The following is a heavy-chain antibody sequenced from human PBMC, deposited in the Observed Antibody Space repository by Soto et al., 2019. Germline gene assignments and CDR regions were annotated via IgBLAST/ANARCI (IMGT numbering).Heavy chain of an antibody. J-gene: IGHJ6*03. Sequence: PSETLSLTCSFYDGSFSGYYWSWVRQPPGKGLEWVGEINHSGSTYYNPSLKSRVTISRDTSQNQFSLKMSSVTAADTAIYYCATGTIFSYNYMDAWGRGTTVTVSS. CDR1: DGSFSGYY. D-gene: IGHD3-9*01. CDR3: ATGTIFSYNYMDA. CDR2: INHSGST. V-gene: IGHV4-34*01.